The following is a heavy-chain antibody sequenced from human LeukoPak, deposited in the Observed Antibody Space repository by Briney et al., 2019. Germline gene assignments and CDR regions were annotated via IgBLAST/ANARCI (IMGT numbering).Heavy chain of an antibody. D-gene: IGHD3-9*01. Sequence: PGGSLRLSCAASGFTFSSYWMHWLRLAPGKGLVWVSRINSDGSTTTYADSVKGRFTISRDNAKSSLYLQMNSLRAEDTAVYYCVRDWYYDFLTALDYWGQGTLVTVSS. V-gene: IGHV3-74*03. CDR3: VRDWYYDFLTALDY. CDR1: GFTFSSYW. J-gene: IGHJ4*02. CDR2: INSDGSTT.